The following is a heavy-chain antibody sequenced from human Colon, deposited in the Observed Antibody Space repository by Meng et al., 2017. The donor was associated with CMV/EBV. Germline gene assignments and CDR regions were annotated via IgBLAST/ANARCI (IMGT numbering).Heavy chain of an antibody. J-gene: IGHJ6*02. V-gene: IGHV3-48*04. CDR3: ARLSGNSRMDV. Sequence: GESLKISCAASGFTFSSYGMNWLRQAPGKGLEWVACITFSTTIYYADSVKGRFTVSRDNANNSLFLQMDSLRAEDTAVYYCARLSGNSRMDVWGQGTTVTVSS. CDR2: ITFSTTI. CDR1: GFTFSSYG. D-gene: IGHD1-26*01.